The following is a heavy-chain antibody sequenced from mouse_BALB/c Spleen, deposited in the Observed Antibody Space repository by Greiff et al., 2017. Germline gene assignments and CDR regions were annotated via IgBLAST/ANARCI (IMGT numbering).Heavy chain of an antibody. CDR1: GFTFSSFG. CDR2: ISSGSSTI. Sequence: EVMLVESGGGLVQPGGSRKLSCAASGFTFSSFGMHWVRQAPAKGLEWVAYISSGSSTIYYADTVKGRFTISRDNPKNTLFLQMTSLRSEDTAMYYCERGLYYGSSPSFADWGQGTLVTVSA. D-gene: IGHD1-1*01. J-gene: IGHJ3*01. V-gene: IGHV5-17*02. CDR3: ERGLYYGSSPSFAD.